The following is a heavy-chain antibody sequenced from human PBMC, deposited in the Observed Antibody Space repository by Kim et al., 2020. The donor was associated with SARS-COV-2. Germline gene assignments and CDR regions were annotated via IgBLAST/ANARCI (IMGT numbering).Heavy chain of an antibody. CDR1: GFTFSSYA. CDR2: ISGSGGST. J-gene: IGHJ3*02. D-gene: IGHD3-22*01. CDR3: AKDLDPPFGETGYYYDAFDI. V-gene: IGHV3-23*01. Sequence: GGSLRLSFAASGFTFSSYAMSWVRQAPGKGLEWVSAISGSGGSTYYADSVKGRFTISRDNSKNTLYLQMNSLRAEDTAVYYCAKDLDPPFGETGYYYDAFDIWGQGTMVTVSS.